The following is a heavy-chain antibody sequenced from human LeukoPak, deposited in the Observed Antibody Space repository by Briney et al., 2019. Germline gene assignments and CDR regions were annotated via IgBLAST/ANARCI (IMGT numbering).Heavy chain of an antibody. V-gene: IGHV4-31*03. Sequence: TSETLSLTCTVSGGSISSGGYYWSWIRQHPGKGLEWIGYIYYSGSTYYNPSLKSRVTISVDTSKNQFSLKLSSVTAADTAVYYCARVGDGYSYGFQTGEGKNYYYYGMDVWGQGTTVTVSS. D-gene: IGHD5-18*01. CDR1: GGSISSGGYY. CDR2: IYYSGST. J-gene: IGHJ6*02. CDR3: ARVGDGYSYGFQTGEGKNYYYYGMDV.